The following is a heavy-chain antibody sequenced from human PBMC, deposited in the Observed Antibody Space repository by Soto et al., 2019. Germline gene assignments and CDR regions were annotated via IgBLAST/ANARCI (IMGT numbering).Heavy chain of an antibody. CDR3: ARPWVVSGGSYQSGFDY. CDR2: IYYSGST. J-gene: IGHJ4*02. Sequence: PSETLSLTXTVSGGSISSSSYYWGWIRQPPGKGLEWIGSIYYSGSTYYNPSLKSRVTISVDTSKNQFSLKLSSVTAADTAVYYCARPWVVSGGSYQSGFDYWGQGTLVTVSS. V-gene: IGHV4-39*01. D-gene: IGHD1-26*01. CDR1: GGSISSSSYY.